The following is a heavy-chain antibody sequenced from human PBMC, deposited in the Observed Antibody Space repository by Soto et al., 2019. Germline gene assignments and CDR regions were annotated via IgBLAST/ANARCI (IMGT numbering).Heavy chain of an antibody. Sequence: AETLSLTCTVSGGSISSYYWSWIRQPPGKGLEWIGYIYYSGSTNYNPSLKSRVTISVDTSKNQFSLKLSSVTAADTAVYYCARRYGVYFDYWGQGTLVTVSS. CDR1: GGSISSYY. CDR3: ARRYGVYFDY. J-gene: IGHJ4*02. V-gene: IGHV4-59*08. CDR2: IYYSGST. D-gene: IGHD4-17*01.